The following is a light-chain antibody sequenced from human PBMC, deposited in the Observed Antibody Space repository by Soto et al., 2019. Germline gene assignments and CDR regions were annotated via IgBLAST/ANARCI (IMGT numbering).Light chain of an antibody. CDR1: QSVLYSSNNKNQ. Sequence: IVMTQSPASLAVSLGERATINCKSSQSVLYSSNNKNQLAWYQQKPGQPPKLLIYWASTWESGIPDRFSGSGSGTDFTLTISSLQAEDVAVYYGQQYYSTPSITFGQGTRLEIK. CDR2: WAS. CDR3: QQYYSTPSIT. V-gene: IGKV4-1*01. J-gene: IGKJ5*01.